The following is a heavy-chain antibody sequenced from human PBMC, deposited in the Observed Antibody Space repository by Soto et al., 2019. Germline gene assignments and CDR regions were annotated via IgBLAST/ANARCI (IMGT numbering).Heavy chain of an antibody. V-gene: IGHV3-7*01. CDR2: TVPDGSER. Sequence: GGSLRLSCAASGFALSDSWMNWVRQAPGKGLEWVASTVPDGSERYYVPSVKGRFTISRDNTKTSLYLQMNSLRRDDTAIYYWPRQRALRSFDLRGQGTLVTGFS. D-gene: IGHD6-25*01. CDR1: GFALSDSW. J-gene: IGHJ4*03. CDR3: PRQRALRSFDL.